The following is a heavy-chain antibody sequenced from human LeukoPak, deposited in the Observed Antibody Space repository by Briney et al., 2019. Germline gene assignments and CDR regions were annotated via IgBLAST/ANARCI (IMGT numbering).Heavy chain of an antibody. Sequence: GGSLRLSCAASGFTFSSIAMSWVRQAPDKGLEWVSTISGSGGGTYYADSVKGRFTISRDDSRNTLYLQMNSLRADDTAVYYCAKDLGRYRNNFFDYWGQGTLVTVSS. CDR2: ISGSGGGT. CDR1: GFTFSSIA. J-gene: IGHJ4*02. CDR3: AKDLGRYRNNFFDY. D-gene: IGHD1-26*01. V-gene: IGHV3-23*01.